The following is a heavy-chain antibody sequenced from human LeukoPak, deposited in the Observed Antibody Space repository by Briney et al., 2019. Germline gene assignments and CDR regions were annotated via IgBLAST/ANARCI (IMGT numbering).Heavy chain of an antibody. CDR3: ARGLVHDTSGYYSDY. CDR2: INSDDSRT. D-gene: IGHD3-22*01. J-gene: IGHJ4*02. CDR1: GFSFSNYA. Sequence: GGSLRLSCVPSGFSFSNYAMSWVRQAPGKGLVWVSRINSDDSRTTYADSVKGRFTISRDNAKNTLYLQMNSLRAEDTAVYYCARGLVHDTSGYYSDYWGQGTLVTVSS. V-gene: IGHV3-74*01.